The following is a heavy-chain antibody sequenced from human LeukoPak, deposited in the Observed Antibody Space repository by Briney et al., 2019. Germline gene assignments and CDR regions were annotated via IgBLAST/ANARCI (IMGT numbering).Heavy chain of an antibody. D-gene: IGHD6-6*01. V-gene: IGHV4-4*09. CDR2: FYSSGTT. CDR3: SRLLPSRPDFYFDY. Sequence: SETLSLTCTVSGASISSDYWSWIRQPPGRRPEWIGYFYSSGTTKYNPSLQSRVTISIDTSKNQFSLKLTSMTAADTAVYFCSRLLPSRPDFYFDYWGQGTLVTVSS. CDR1: GASISSDY. J-gene: IGHJ4*02.